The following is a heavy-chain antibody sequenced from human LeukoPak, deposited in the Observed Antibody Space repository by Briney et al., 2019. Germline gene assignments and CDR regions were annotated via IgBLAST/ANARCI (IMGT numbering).Heavy chain of an antibody. CDR3: ARDLLLITFGGVIVRYFDY. V-gene: IGHV4-39*07. CDR2: INHSGST. CDR1: GGSISSSSYY. Sequence: SETLSLTCTVSGGSISSSSYYWGWIRQPPGKGLEWIGEINHSGSTNYNPSLKSRVTISVDTSKNPFSLKLSSVTAADTAVYYCARDLLLITFGGVIVRYFDYWGQGTLVTVSS. D-gene: IGHD3-16*02. J-gene: IGHJ4*02.